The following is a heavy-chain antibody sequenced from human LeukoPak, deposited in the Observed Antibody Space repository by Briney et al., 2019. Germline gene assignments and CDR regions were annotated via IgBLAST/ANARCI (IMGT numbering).Heavy chain of an antibody. CDR2: IYSGGST. CDR1: GFTVSSNY. D-gene: IGHD4-17*01. J-gene: IGHJ4*02. V-gene: IGHV3-53*01. Sequence: HPGGSLRLSCAASGFTVSSNYMSWVRQAPGKGLEWVSIIYSGGSTYYADSVKGRFTISRDNSKNTLYLQMNSLRAEDTAVYYCARDLYGYFDYWGQGTLVTVSS. CDR3: ARDLYGYFDY.